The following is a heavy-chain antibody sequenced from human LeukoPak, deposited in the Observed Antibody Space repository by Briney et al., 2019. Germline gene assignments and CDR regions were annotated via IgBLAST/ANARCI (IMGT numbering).Heavy chain of an antibody. CDR1: GFTFSSYA. CDR3: VRSYGNNAGCLDY. J-gene: IGHJ4*02. Sequence: GGSLRLSCAASGFTFSSYAMSWVRQAPGKGLEWVSVISGSGGSTYYADSVKGRFTISRDNSKNTLYLQMNSLRAEDTAVYYCVRSYGNNAGCLDYWGQGTLVIVSS. V-gene: IGHV3-23*01. D-gene: IGHD1-26*01. CDR2: ISGSGGST.